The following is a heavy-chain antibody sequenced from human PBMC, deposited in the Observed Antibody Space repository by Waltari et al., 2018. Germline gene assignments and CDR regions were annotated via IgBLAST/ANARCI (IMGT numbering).Heavy chain of an antibody. CDR3: ARVANEYSGYDPWYFDL. Sequence: EVQLVESGGGLVQPGGSLRLSCAASGFTFSSYWMSWVRQAPGKGLELVANIKQDGSEKYYVDSVKGRFTISRDNAKNSLYLQMNSLRAEDTAVYYCARVANEYSGYDPWYFDLWGRGTLVTVSS. CDR1: GFTFSSYW. V-gene: IGHV3-7*01. J-gene: IGHJ2*01. CDR2: IKQDGSEK. D-gene: IGHD5-12*01.